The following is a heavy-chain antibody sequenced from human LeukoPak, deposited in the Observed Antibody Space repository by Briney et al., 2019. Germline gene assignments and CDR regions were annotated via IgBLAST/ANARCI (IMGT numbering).Heavy chain of an antibody. D-gene: IGHD3-10*01. CDR2: IYYSGST. CDR1: GGSISSSSYY. CDR3: ARSVTMVHLDY. V-gene: IGHV4-39*01. J-gene: IGHJ4*02. Sequence: SETLSLTCTVSGGSISSSSYYWGWIRQPPGKGLEWIGSIYYSGSTYYNPSLKSRVTISVDTSKNQFSPKLSSVTAADTAVYYCARSVTMVHLDYWGQGTLVTVSS.